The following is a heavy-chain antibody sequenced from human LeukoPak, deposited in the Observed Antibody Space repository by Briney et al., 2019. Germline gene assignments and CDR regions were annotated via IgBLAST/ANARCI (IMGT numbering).Heavy chain of an antibody. D-gene: IGHD2-2*01. J-gene: IGHJ4*02. CDR1: RFTFSNFA. Sequence: PGGSLRLSCAASRFTFSNFAMSWVRQAPGKGLEWVSASGSGGSTYYADSVKGRFTISRDNSKNALFLQMNSLRAEDTAVYYCAKSGPYCSSTSCNYFDYWGQGTLVTVSS. CDR2: SGSGGST. CDR3: AKSGPYCSSTSCNYFDY. V-gene: IGHV3-23*01.